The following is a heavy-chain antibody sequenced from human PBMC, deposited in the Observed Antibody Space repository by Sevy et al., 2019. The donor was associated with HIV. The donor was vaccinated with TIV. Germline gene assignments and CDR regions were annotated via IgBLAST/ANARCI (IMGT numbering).Heavy chain of an antibody. Sequence: ETLSLTCAVYGGSFSGYYWSWIRQPPGKGLEWIGEINHSGSTNYNPSLKSRVTISLDTSKNQFSLKLSSVTAADTAVYYCARFGGAAFDYWGQGTLVTVSS. CDR2: INHSGST. CDR1: GGSFSGYY. CDR3: ARFGGAAFDY. J-gene: IGHJ4*02. D-gene: IGHD3-16*01. V-gene: IGHV4-34*01.